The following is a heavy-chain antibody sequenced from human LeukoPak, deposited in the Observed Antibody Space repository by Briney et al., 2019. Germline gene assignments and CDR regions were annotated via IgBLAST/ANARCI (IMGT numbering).Heavy chain of an antibody. D-gene: IGHD3-22*01. V-gene: IGHV4-61*09. CDR3: AREPALYDSSGYYYFVDY. J-gene: IGHJ4*02. Sequence: SETLSLTCTVSGGSISSGSYYWSWIRQPAGKGLEWIGHIYTSGSTNYNPSLKSRVTISVDTSKNQFSLKLSSVTAADTAVYYCAREPALYDSSGYYYFVDYWGQGTLVTVSS. CDR2: IYTSGST. CDR1: GGSISSGSYY.